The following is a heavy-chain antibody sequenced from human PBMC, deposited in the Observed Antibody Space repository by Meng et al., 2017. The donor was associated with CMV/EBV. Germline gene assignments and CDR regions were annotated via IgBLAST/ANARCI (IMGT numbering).Heavy chain of an antibody. CDR3: AHRGGIAAAGTDWFDP. CDR2: IDWDDDK. D-gene: IGHD6-13*01. CDR1: WFSPSTSGVG. Sequence: QSPLKGPEPTSVKPNMTLSLSCPFTWFSPSTSGVGVGWIRQPPGKALEWLALIDWDDDKRYSPSLKSRLTITKDTSKNRVVLTMTNMDPVDTATYYCAHRGGIAAAGTDWFDPWGQGTLVTVSS. V-gene: IGHV2-5*02. J-gene: IGHJ5*02.